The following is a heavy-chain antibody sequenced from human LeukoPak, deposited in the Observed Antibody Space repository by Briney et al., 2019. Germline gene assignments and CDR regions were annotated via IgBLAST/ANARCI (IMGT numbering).Heavy chain of an antibody. Sequence: GPSLRLSCAASGFTFSSYWMSWVRQAPGKGLEWVANIKQDGSEKYYVDSVKGRFTISRDNAKNSLYLQMNSLRAEDTAVYYCARDIPATENYMDVGGKGTTVTVSS. J-gene: IGHJ6*03. CDR2: IKQDGSEK. D-gene: IGHD2-2*01. V-gene: IGHV3-7*01. CDR1: GFTFSSYW. CDR3: ARDIPATENYMDV.